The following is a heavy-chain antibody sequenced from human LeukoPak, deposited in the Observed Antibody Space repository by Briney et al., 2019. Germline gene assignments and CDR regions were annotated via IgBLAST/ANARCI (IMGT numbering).Heavy chain of an antibody. CDR1: GGSISSSSYY. J-gene: IGHJ4*02. V-gene: IGHV4-39*01. D-gene: IGHD3-10*01. CDR3: ARGAFGEWQLYYFDY. Sequence: SETLSLTCTVSGGSISSSSYYWGWIRQPPGKGLEWIGSIYYSGSTYYNPSLKSRVTISVDTSKNQFSLKLSSVTAADTAVYYCARGAFGEWQLYYFDYWGQGTLVTVSS. CDR2: IYYSGST.